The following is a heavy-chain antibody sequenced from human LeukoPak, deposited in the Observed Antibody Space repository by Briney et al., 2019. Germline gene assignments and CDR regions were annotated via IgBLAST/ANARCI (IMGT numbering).Heavy chain of an antibody. CDR1: GFTFSSYG. V-gene: IGHV3-30*02. J-gene: IGHJ6*03. CDR3: AKEGSSGWYPRYYYMDV. D-gene: IGHD6-19*01. Sequence: GGSLRLSCAASGFTFSSYGMHWVRQAPGKGLEWVAFIRYDGSNKYYADSVKGRFTISRDNSKNTLYLQMNSLRAEDTAVYYCAKEGSSGWYPRYYYMDVWGKGTTVTISS. CDR2: IRYDGSNK.